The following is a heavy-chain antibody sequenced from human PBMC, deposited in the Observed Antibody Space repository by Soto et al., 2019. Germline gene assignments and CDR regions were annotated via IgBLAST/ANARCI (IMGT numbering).Heavy chain of an antibody. CDR2: IFSSGTT. CDR1: GDSISSGNKY. J-gene: IGHJ6*02. CDR3: ARVPSPFDYYYAMDV. D-gene: IGHD3-16*01. Sequence: PSETLSLTCPVSGDSISSGNKYWSWIRQPPGKGLEWIGYIFSSGTTYYNPSLKSRLTMSLDASQNQFSLNLNSLTDADTTAYFCARVPSPFDYYYAMDVWGQGTTVPVSS. V-gene: IGHV4-30-4*01.